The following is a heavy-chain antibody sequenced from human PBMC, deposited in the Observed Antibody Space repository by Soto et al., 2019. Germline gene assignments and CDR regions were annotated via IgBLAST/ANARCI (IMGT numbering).Heavy chain of an antibody. CDR2: IRSTAINYET. D-gene: IGHD1-1*01. Sequence: EVPLVESGGGLVQPGGSPKLSCAASGFSFSDSAMHWVRQASGKGLEWVGRIRSTAINYETAYAASVQGRFTISRDDSKNTAYLQMNSLRTEDTAVYYCLRASWNYYYYGMDIWGQGTTVTVSS. V-gene: IGHV3-73*02. J-gene: IGHJ6*02. CDR1: GFSFSDSA. CDR3: LRASWNYYYYGMDI.